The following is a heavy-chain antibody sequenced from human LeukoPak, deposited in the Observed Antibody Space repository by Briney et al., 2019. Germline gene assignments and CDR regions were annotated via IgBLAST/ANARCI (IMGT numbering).Heavy chain of an antibody. CDR3: ARGGAAVDY. V-gene: IGHV4-59*12. Sequence: SETLSLTCTVSGVSISSYYWSWIRQPPGKGLEWIGNIYYSGSTKYNPSLKSRVTISVDTSKNQFSLKLSSVTAADTAVYYCARGGAAVDYWGQGTLVTVSS. D-gene: IGHD6-13*01. J-gene: IGHJ4*02. CDR1: GVSISSYY. CDR2: IYYSGST.